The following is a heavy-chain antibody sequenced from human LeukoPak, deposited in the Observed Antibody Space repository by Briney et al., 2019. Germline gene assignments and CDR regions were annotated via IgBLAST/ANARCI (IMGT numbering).Heavy chain of an antibody. J-gene: IGHJ4*02. CDR2: INHSAST. V-gene: IGHV4-34*01. CDR1: GGSFSGNY. D-gene: IGHD5-18*01. CDR3: ARGLQYNYAYFDY. Sequence: SETLSLTCTVYGGSFSGNYWTWIRQPPGKGLEWIGEINHSASTNYNPSLTSRVTISVDTSKNQFSLKLSSVTAGDTAVYYCARGLQYNYAYFDYWGQGTLVTVSS.